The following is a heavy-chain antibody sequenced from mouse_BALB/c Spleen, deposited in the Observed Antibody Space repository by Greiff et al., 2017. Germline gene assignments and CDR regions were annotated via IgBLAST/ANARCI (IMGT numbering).Heavy chain of an antibody. CDR1: GYSITSDYA. Sequence: EVQLQESGPGLVKPSQSLSLTCTVTGYSITSDYAWNWIRQFPGNKLEWMGYISYSGSTSYNPSLKSRISITRDTSKNQFFLQLNSVTTEDTATYYCARNYGSSCFDYWGQGTTLTVSS. CDR2: ISYSGST. CDR3: ARNYGSSCFDY. D-gene: IGHD1-1*01. V-gene: IGHV3-2*02. J-gene: IGHJ2*01.